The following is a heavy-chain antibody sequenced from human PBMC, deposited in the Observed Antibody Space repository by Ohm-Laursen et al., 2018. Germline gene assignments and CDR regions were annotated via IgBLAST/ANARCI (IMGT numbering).Heavy chain of an antibody. CDR3: ARQSGPRAHAFDI. CDR2: TCYNDKI. V-gene: IGHV4-39*01. CDR1: GDSISSSRNS. Sequence: GTLSLTCTVSGDSISSSRNSWGWIRQPPGKGLEWIGSTCYNDKICYNPSLKSRVTISLDTPKNQFSLNLTSVTAADAAVYYCARQSGPRAHAFDIWGQGTMVTVSS. J-gene: IGHJ3*02.